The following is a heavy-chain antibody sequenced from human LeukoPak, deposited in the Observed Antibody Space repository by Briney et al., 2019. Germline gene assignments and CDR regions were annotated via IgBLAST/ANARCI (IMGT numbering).Heavy chain of an antibody. CDR3: AMTKHTKYYGMDV. CDR2: IYPCDSDT. D-gene: IGHD2-21*01. Sequence: GESLKISCKSSGYSFTSYWIGWVRQMPGKGLEWMGIIYPCDSDTRYSPSFQGQVTISADKSISTAYLQWSSLKASDTAMYYCAMTKHTKYYGMDVWGQGTTVTVSS. J-gene: IGHJ6*02. V-gene: IGHV5-51*01. CDR1: GYSFTSYW.